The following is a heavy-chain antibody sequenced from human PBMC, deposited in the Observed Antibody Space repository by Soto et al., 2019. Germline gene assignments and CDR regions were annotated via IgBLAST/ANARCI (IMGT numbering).Heavy chain of an antibody. CDR1: GFTVSSNY. D-gene: IGHD3-3*01. CDR3: AREYWSGYSAVFGALDI. V-gene: IGHV3-66*01. J-gene: IGHJ3*02. Sequence: GGSLRLSCAASGFTVSSNYMSWVRQAPGKGLEWVSVIYTDGSTYYADSVKGRFTISRDNSKNTLYLQMNSLGAEDTAVYYCAREYWSGYSAVFGALDIWGQGTMVTVSS. CDR2: IYTDGST.